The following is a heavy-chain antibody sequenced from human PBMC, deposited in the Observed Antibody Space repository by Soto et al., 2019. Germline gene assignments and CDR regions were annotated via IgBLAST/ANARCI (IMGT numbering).Heavy chain of an antibody. D-gene: IGHD2-8*01. CDR3: TRHSEGFTNGECYTHYYYYYMDV. Sequence: GGSLRLSCASSGFTFSGSAMHWVRQASGKGLEWVGRIRSKANSYATAYAASVKGRFTISRDDSKNTAYLQMNSLKTEDTAVYYCTRHSEGFTNGECYTHYYYYYMDVWGKGTTVPVSS. CDR1: GFTFSGSA. V-gene: IGHV3-73*01. J-gene: IGHJ6*03. CDR2: IRSKANSYAT.